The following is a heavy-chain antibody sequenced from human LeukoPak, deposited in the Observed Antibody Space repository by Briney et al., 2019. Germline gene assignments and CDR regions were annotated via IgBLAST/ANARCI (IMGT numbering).Heavy chain of an antibody. V-gene: IGHV5-51*01. Sequence: GASLQISCQGSGSIFTSYWIGWVRQLPGKGLEWMGIIYPGDSDTRYSPSFQGQVTISADKSISTAYLQWSSLKASDTAMYYCASGYYDYVWGSYRPPGFDYWGQGTLVTVSS. CDR1: GSIFTSYW. CDR3: ASGYYDYVWGSYRPPGFDY. J-gene: IGHJ4*02. CDR2: IYPGDSDT. D-gene: IGHD3-16*02.